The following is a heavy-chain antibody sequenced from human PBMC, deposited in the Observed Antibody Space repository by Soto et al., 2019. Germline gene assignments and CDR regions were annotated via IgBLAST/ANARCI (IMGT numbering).Heavy chain of an antibody. V-gene: IGHV3-23*01. D-gene: IGHD1-26*01. CDR2: INGLFSGSAGST. J-gene: IGHJ4*02. CDR1: GFTFGNYA. CDR3: ATKGGGTYEGYYFDY. Sequence: EVQLLESGGDLVQPGGSLRLSCAASGFTFGNYAMTWVRLAPGKGLEWVSDINGLFSGSAGSTYYAESVKGRFPVSSENDKKTFPLAIQRPRVDERPVYYCATKGGGTYEGYYFDYWGPGTLVTVSS.